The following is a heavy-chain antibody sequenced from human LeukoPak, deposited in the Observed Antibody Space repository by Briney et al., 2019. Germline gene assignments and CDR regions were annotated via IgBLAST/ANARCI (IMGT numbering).Heavy chain of an antibody. V-gene: IGHV1-46*01. D-gene: IGHD1-26*01. CDR1: GYTFTSSY. CDR3: AKRSGSYYWSFDM. J-gene: IGHJ3*02. Sequence: ASVKVSCKASGYTFTSSYIHWVRQAPGQGLEWMGIINPSGGSTSCAQKFQGRVTMTRDMSTSTVYMELSSLRSDDTAVYYCAKRSGSYYWSFDMWGQGTMVTVS. CDR2: INPSGGST.